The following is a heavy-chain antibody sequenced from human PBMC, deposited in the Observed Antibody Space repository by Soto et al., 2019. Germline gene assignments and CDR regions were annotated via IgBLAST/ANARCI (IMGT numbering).Heavy chain of an antibody. CDR2: INHSGST. CDR1: GGSFSGYY. Sequence: QVQLQQWGAGLLKPSETLSLTCAVYGGSFSGYYWSWIRQPPGKGLEWIGEINHSGSTNYNPSLKIRVTISVDTSKNQFSRKLSSVTAADTAVYYCARAAGSSTSYNDYWGQGTLVTVSS. J-gene: IGHJ4*02. V-gene: IGHV4-34*01. D-gene: IGHD2-2*01. CDR3: ARAAGSSTSYNDY.